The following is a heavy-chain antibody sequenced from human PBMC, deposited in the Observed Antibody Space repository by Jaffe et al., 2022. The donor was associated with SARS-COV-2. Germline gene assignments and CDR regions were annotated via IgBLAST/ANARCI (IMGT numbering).Heavy chain of an antibody. CDR3: ARADRGYFDY. D-gene: IGHD3-10*01. CDR1: GGSISSYY. J-gene: IGHJ4*02. Sequence: QVQLQESGPGLVKPSETLSLTCTVSGGSISSYYWSWIRQPPGKGLEWIGYFFYSGSTNYNPSLKSRVTISVDTSKNQFSLKLSSVTAADTAVYYCARADRGYFDYWGQGTLVTVSS. CDR2: FFYSGST. V-gene: IGHV4-59*08.